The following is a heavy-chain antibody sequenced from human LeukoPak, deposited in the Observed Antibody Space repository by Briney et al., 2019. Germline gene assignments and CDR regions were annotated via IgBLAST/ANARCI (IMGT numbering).Heavy chain of an antibody. J-gene: IGHJ1*01. Sequence: PSETLSLTCAVYGGSFSGYYWSWIRQPPGKGLEWIGETNHSGSTNYNPSLKSRVTISVDTSENQFSLKLSSVTAADTAVYYCARGQYSSSWYPEYFQHWGQGTLVTVSS. CDR3: ARGQYSSSWYPEYFQH. CDR2: TNHSGST. D-gene: IGHD6-13*01. CDR1: GGSFSGYY. V-gene: IGHV4-34*01.